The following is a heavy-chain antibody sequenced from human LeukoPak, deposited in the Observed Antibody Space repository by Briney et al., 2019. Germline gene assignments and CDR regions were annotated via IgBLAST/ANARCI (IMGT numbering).Heavy chain of an antibody. CDR2: MNCRSGHT. J-gene: IGHJ4*02. CDR3: ARSIVGVRKRNDY. D-gene: IGHD1-26*01. CDR1: GYTFTSYD. V-gene: IGHV1-8*01. Sequence: GASVTVSCKASGYTFTSYDIIWVRQASGQGLEWMGWMNCRSGHTDYAQKLKGRVTMTRTNSISTAYMELTSLTSEDSAVYYCARSIVGVRKRNDYWGQETLVSASS.